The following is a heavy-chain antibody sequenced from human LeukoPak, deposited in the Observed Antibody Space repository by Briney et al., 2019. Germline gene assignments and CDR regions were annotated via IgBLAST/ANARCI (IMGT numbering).Heavy chain of an antibody. V-gene: IGHV4-31*03. D-gene: IGHD5-18*01. CDR3: ARRGYTAMVYGDRDFDY. J-gene: IGHJ4*02. CDR2: IYYSGST. CDR1: GGSISSGGYY. Sequence: SQTLSLTCTVSGGSISSGGYYWSWIRQHPGKGLEWIGYIYYSGSTYYNPSLKSRVTISVDTSKNQFSLKLSSVTAADTAVYYCARRGYTAMVYGDRDFDYWGQGTLVTVSS.